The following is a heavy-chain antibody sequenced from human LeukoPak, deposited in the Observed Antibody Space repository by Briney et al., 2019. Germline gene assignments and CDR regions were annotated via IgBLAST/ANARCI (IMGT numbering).Heavy chain of an antibody. CDR3: ARSRGSTSQLFDY. V-gene: IGHV4-59*01. J-gene: IGHJ4*02. CDR1: GGSISSYY. Sequence: KSSETLSLTCTVSGGSISSYYWSWIRQPPGKGLEWIGYIYYSGSTNYNPSLKSRVTISVDTSKNQFSLKLSSVTAADTAVYYCARSRGSTSQLFDYWGQGTLVTVSS. CDR2: IYYSGST. D-gene: IGHD2-2*01.